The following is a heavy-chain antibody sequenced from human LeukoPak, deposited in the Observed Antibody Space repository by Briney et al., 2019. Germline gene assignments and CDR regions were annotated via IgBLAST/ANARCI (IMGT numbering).Heavy chain of an antibody. D-gene: IGHD6-13*01. CDR2: IYYSGNT. J-gene: IGHJ5*02. V-gene: IGHV4-30-4*01. CDR1: GGSISSDNYY. CDR3: ARRPYSCRGRHDWFDP. Sequence: SETLSLTCTVSGGSISSDNYYWSWIREPPGKGLEWIGYIYYSGNTYYKQSLRSRASISVDTSKNQFSLKLSSVTAADTAVYYCARRPYSCRGRHDWFDPWGQGTLVPVS.